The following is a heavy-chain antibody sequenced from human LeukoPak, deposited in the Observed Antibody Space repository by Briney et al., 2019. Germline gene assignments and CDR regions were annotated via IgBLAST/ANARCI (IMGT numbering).Heavy chain of an antibody. J-gene: IGHJ4*02. CDR2: INHSGST. V-gene: IGHV4-34*01. Sequence: PSGTLSLTCAVYGGSFSGYYWSWIRQPPGKGLEWIGEINHSGSTNYNPSLKSRVTISVDTSKNQFSLKLSSVTAADTAVYYCARGPDGDVLMVYATFDYWGQGTLVTVSS. CDR3: ARGPDGDVLMVYATFDY. D-gene: IGHD2-8*01. CDR1: GGSFSGYY.